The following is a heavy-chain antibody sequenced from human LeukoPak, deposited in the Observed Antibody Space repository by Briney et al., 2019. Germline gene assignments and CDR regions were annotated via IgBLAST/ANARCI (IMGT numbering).Heavy chain of an antibody. J-gene: IGHJ5*02. CDR2: IRYDGSNK. V-gene: IGHV3-30*02. Sequence: PGGSLRLSCAASGFTFSSYGMHWVRQAPGKGLEWVAFIRYDGSNKYYADSVKGRFTISRDNSKNTLYLQMNSLRAEDTAVYYCAKGVPLLTAGDWFDPWGQGTLVTVSS. CDR3: AKGVPLLTAGDWFDP. D-gene: IGHD2/OR15-2a*01. CDR1: GFTFSSYG.